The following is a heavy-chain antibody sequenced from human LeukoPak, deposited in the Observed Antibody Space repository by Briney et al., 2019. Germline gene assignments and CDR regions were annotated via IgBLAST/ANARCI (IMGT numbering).Heavy chain of an antibody. V-gene: IGHV3-21*01. CDR1: GFTFSNYA. CDR2: ISSSTSYI. Sequence: PGGSLRLSCAASGFTFSNYAMHWVRQAPGKGLEWVSSISSSTSYIYYADSVKGRFTISRDNAKNSLYLQMNSLRAEDTAVYYCARDPGYSGFENWFDPWGQGTLVTVSS. J-gene: IGHJ5*02. D-gene: IGHD5-12*01. CDR3: ARDPGYSGFENWFDP.